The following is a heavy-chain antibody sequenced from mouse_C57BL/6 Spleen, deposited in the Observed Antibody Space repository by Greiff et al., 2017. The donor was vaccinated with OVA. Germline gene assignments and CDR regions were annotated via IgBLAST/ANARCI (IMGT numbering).Heavy chain of an antibody. CDR2: IDPSDSYT. Sequence: VQLQQPGAELVMPGASVKLSCKASGYTFTSYWMHWVKQRPGQGLEWIGEIDPSDSYTNYNQKFKGKSTLTVDKSSSTAYMQLSSLTSEDSAVYYYARGDGSSYGYYAMDYWGQGTSVTVSS. J-gene: IGHJ4*01. V-gene: IGHV1-69*01. D-gene: IGHD1-1*01. CDR1: GYTFTSYW. CDR3: ARGDGSSYGYYAMDY.